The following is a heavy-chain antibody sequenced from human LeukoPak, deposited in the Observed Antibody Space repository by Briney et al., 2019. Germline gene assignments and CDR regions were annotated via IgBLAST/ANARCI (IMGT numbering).Heavy chain of an antibody. CDR2: INPNSGGT. Sequence: GASVKVSCKASGYTFTGYYMHWVRQAPGQGLGWMGWINPNSGGTNYAQKFQGRVTMTRDTSISTAYMELSRLRSDDTAVYYCAGTDYYDSQGDYWGQGTLVTVSS. CDR3: AGTDYYDSQGDY. D-gene: IGHD3-22*01. V-gene: IGHV1-2*02. J-gene: IGHJ4*02. CDR1: GYTFTGYY.